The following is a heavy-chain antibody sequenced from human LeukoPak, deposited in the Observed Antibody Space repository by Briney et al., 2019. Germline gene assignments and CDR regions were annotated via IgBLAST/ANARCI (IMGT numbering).Heavy chain of an antibody. CDR2: ISGSAGST. CDR1: GFPFSSYA. V-gene: IGHV3-23*01. J-gene: IGHJ4*02. CDR3: AKTRDFWSGYYNYFDY. Sequence: PGGSLRLSCAASGFPFSSYAMTWVRQAPGKGLQWVSAISGSAGSTYCADSVKGRFTISRDNSKNTLYLQMNSLRAEDTAVYYCAKTRDFWSGYYNYFDYWGQGTLVTVSS. D-gene: IGHD3-3*01.